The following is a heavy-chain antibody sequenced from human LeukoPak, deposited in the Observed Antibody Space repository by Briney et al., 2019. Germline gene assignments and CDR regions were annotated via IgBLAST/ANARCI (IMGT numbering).Heavy chain of an antibody. J-gene: IGHJ3*02. CDR2: INPNSGGT. V-gene: IGHV1-2*02. CDR3: ARARSGPYGSGSLDAFDI. CDR1: GYTFTDYY. D-gene: IGHD3-10*01. Sequence: GASVKVSCKASGYTFTDYYIHWVRQAPGQGLEWMGWINPNSGGTNSAQKFQGRVTMTRDTSISTAYMQLSSLRSEDTAVYYCARARSGPYGSGSLDAFDIWGQGTMVTVSS.